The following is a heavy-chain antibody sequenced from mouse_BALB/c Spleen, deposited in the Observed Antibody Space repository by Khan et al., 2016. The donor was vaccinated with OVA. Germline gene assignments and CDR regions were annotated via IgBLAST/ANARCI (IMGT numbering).Heavy chain of an antibody. Sequence: EVELVESGGGLVQPGGSRKLSCAAAGFTFSSFGIHWVRQAPEKGLEWVAYISSGNSTIYNADIVKGRFTISRDNPKNTLFLQMTSLRSEDTAMYCCASWIRPYYAMDYWGQGTSVTVSS. CDR3: ASWIRPYYAMDY. CDR2: ISSGNSTI. J-gene: IGHJ4*01. CDR1: GFTFSSFG. V-gene: IGHV5-17*02. D-gene: IGHD1-2*01.